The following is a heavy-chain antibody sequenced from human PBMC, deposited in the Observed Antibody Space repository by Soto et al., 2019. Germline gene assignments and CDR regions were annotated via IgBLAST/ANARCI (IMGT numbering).Heavy chain of an antibody. D-gene: IGHD3-3*01. CDR2: IYYSGST. CDR3: ARHSYYDFWGWATVDY. CDR1: GGSISSSSYY. Sequence: QLQLQESGPGLVKPSETLSLTCTVSGGSISSSSYYWGWIRQPPGKGLEWIGSIYYSGSTYYNPSLKSRVTISVDTSKNQFSLKLSSVTDADTAVYYCARHSYYDFWGWATVDYWGQGTLVTVCS. J-gene: IGHJ4*02. V-gene: IGHV4-39*01.